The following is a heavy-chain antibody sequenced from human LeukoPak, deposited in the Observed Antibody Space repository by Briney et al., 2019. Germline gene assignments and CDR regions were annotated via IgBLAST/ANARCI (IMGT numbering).Heavy chain of an antibody. CDR2: VIPIFGTA. D-gene: IGHD3-16*01. J-gene: IGHJ4*02. Sequence: GSSVTVSCKASGGTFNSYAISWVRQAPGQGLEWIGGVIPIFGTANYAQKFQGRVTITADESTSAAYLELSSLRSEDTAVYYCAREVAGDTRGLREWFDYWGQGTLVTVSS. CDR1: GGTFNSYA. V-gene: IGHV1-69*01. CDR3: AREVAGDTRGLREWFDY.